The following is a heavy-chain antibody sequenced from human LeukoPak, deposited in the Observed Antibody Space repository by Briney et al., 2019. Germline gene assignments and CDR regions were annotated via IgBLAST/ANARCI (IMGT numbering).Heavy chain of an antibody. V-gene: IGHV4-30-4*01. CDR1: GGSISSGDYY. Sequence: PSETLSLTCTVSGGSISSGDYYWSWIRQPPGKGLEWIGYIYYSGSTYYNPSLKSRVTISVDTSKNQFSLKLSSVTAADTAVYYCARGHDGKRITIFGAPYYYMDVWGKGTTVTVSS. J-gene: IGHJ6*03. CDR2: IYYSGST. CDR3: ARGHDGKRITIFGAPYYYMDV. D-gene: IGHD3-3*01.